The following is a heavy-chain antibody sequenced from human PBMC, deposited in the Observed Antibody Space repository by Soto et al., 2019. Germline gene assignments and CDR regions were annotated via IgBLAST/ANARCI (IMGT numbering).Heavy chain of an antibody. D-gene: IGHD1-7*01. CDR1: GGSFTSNNW. J-gene: IGHJ4*02. CDR2: IYRTGST. Sequence: SETLSLTCAVSGGSFTSNNWWTWVRQPPGQGLEWIGDIYRTGSTNYNPSLKSRVTISLDKSENQFSLKVTSLTAADTAVYYCASRDPGTSVDYWGQGTLVTVSS. V-gene: IGHV4-4*02. CDR3: ASRDPGTSVDY.